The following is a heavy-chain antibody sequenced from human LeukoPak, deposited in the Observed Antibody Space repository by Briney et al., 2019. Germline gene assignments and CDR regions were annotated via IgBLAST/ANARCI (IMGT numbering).Heavy chain of an antibody. D-gene: IGHD4-17*01. Sequence: GRSLRLSCAASGITLRSYGMHWVRQAPGKGLEWVSVISYDGSHKYYADSVKGRFSISRDNSKNTLYLQMNSLRADDTAVYYCAKGARGDTVTSIVGLNWFDPWGQGTLVTVSS. V-gene: IGHV3-30*18. CDR1: GITLRSYG. CDR3: AKGARGDTVTSIVGLNWFDP. J-gene: IGHJ5*02. CDR2: ISYDGSHK.